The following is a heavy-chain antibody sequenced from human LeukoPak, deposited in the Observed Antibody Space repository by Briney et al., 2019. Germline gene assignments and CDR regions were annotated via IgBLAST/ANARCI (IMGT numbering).Heavy chain of an antibody. CDR2: ISYDGSNK. Sequence: GGCLRLSCAASGLTFSSYAMHWVRQAPGKGLEWVAVISYDGSNKYYADSVKGRFTISRDNSKNTLYLQMNSLRAEDTAVYYCARALHQGWFYPWGQGTLVTVSS. CDR3: ARALHQGWFYP. V-gene: IGHV3-30-3*01. CDR1: GLTFSSYA. J-gene: IGHJ5*02.